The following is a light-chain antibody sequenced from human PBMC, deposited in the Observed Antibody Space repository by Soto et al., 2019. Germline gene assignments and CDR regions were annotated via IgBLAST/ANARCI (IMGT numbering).Light chain of an antibody. J-gene: IGLJ3*02. CDR3: SSYSSSSIRV. CDR2: EVS. Sequence: QSVLTQPASVSGSPGQSITISCTGTSSDVGVYNYVSWYQQHPGKAPKLMIYEVSNRPSGVSNRFSGSKSGNTASLTISGLQAEDEAYYYCSSYSSSSIRVFGGGTKLTVL. CDR1: SSDVGVYNY. V-gene: IGLV2-14*01.